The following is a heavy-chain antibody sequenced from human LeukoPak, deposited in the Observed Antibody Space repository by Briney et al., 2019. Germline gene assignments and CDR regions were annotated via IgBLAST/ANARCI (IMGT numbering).Heavy chain of an antibody. V-gene: IGHV3-23*01. CDR3: ARVAAALWFGELFQVPYYYYGMDV. CDR1: GFTFSSYA. D-gene: IGHD3-10*01. Sequence: GGSLRLSCAASGFTFSSYAMSWVRQAPGKGLEWVSAISGSGGSTYYADSVKGRFAISRDNSKNTLYLQMNSLRAEDTAVYYCARVAAALWFGELFQVPYYYYGMDVWGQGTTVTVSS. CDR2: ISGSGGST. J-gene: IGHJ6*02.